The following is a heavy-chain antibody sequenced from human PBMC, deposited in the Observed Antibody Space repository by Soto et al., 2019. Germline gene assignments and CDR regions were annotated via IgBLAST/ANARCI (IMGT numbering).Heavy chain of an antibody. J-gene: IGHJ6*02. CDR2: IYSGGST. D-gene: IGHD3-22*01. CDR3: ASTTKYYYDSSGYYPTPLGMDV. Sequence: EVQLVETGGGLIQPGGSLRLSCAASGFTVSSNYMSWVRQAPGKGLEWVSVIYSGGSTYYADSVKGRFTISRDNSKNTLYLQMNSLRAEDTAVYYCASTTKYYYDSSGYYPTPLGMDVWGQGTTVTVSS. V-gene: IGHV3-53*02. CDR1: GFTVSSNY.